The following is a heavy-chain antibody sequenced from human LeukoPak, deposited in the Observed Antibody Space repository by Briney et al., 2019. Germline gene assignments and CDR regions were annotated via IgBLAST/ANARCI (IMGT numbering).Heavy chain of an antibody. CDR2: ISAGGGST. V-gene: IGHV3-23*01. D-gene: IGHD2-8*01. CDR3: AKDRGHCVNGVCHNYYYMDV. CDR1: GFTFSSYA. Sequence: AGGPLRLSCAASGFTFSSYAMSWVRQAPGKGLEWVSTISAGGGSTDYADSVKGRFTISRDNSKTTLYLQMNSLRAEDTAVYYCAKDRGHCVNGVCHNYYYMDVWGKGTTVTVSS. J-gene: IGHJ6*03.